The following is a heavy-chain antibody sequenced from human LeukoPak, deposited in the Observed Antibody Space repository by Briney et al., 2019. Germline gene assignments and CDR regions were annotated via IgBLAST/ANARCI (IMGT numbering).Heavy chain of an antibody. Sequence: GGSLRLSCAASGFTFSSYAMSWVRQAPGKGLEWVSAISGSGGSTYYADSGKGRFTISRDNSKNTLYLQMNSLRAEDTAVYYCAKGGSYQQMYYFDYWGQGTLVTVSS. CDR2: ISGSGGST. J-gene: IGHJ4*02. D-gene: IGHD1-26*01. CDR1: GFTFSSYA. CDR3: AKGGSYQQMYYFDY. V-gene: IGHV3-23*01.